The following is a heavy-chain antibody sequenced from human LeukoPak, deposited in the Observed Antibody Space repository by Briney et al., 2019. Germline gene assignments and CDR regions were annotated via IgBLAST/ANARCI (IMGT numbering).Heavy chain of an antibody. J-gene: IGHJ4*02. Sequence: GASVKVSCKVSGYTLTELSMHWVRQAPGKGLEWMGGFDPEDGETIYAQKFQGRVAMTKDTSTSTVYMELSSLRSEDTAVYYCARSQYITMIVARLYQFDDWGQGTLVTVSS. CDR3: ARSQYITMIVARLYQFDD. D-gene: IGHD3-22*01. CDR2: FDPEDGET. CDR1: GYTLTELS. V-gene: IGHV1-24*01.